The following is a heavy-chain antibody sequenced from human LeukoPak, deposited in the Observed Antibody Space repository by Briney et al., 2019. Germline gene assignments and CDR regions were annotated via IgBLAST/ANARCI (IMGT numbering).Heavy chain of an antibody. V-gene: IGHV4-59*01. D-gene: IGHD3-22*01. J-gene: IGHJ4*02. Sequence: SETLSLTCTVSDDSISDYYRGWIRQPPGKGLEWIGYIHNSGTSTYNLSLKSRVTISADTSKNQFSLKLNSMTTADTAVYYCARARYYDSSGLFDYWGQGTLVTVSS. CDR3: ARARYYDSSGLFDY. CDR1: DDSISDYY. CDR2: IHNSGTS.